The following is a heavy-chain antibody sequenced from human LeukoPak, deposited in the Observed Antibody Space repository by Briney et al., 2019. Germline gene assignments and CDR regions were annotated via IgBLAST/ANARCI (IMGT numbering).Heavy chain of an antibody. Sequence: GGSLRLSCAASGFTFSSYAMSWVRQAPGKGLEWVSAISGSGGSTYYADAVKGRFTISRDNSKNTLYLQMNSLRAEDTAVYYCAKDRVSDYYDSSGYYDYWGQGTLVTVSS. D-gene: IGHD3-22*01. V-gene: IGHV3-23*01. CDR3: AKDRVSDYYDSSGYYDY. CDR2: ISGSGGST. J-gene: IGHJ4*02. CDR1: GFTFSSYA.